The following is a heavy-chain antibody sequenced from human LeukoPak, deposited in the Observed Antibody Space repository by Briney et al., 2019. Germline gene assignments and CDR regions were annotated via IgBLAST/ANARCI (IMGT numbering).Heavy chain of an antibody. J-gene: IGHJ6*02. CDR2: INHSGST. CDR3: ARRIAAADAYYYYGMDV. V-gene: IGHV4-34*01. CDR1: GGSFSGYY. D-gene: IGHD6-13*01. Sequence: PSETLSLTCAVYGGSFSGYYWSWIRQPPGKGLEWTGEINHSGSTNYNPSLKSRVTISVDTSKNQFSLKLSSVTAADTAVYYCARRIAAADAYYYYGMDVWGQGTTVTVSS.